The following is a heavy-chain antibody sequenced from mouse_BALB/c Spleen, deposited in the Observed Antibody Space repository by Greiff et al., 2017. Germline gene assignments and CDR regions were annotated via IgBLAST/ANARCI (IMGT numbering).Heavy chain of an antibody. Sequence: EVQLVESGGGLVKPGGSLKLSCAASGFAFSSYDMSWVLQTPEKRLEWVAYISSGGGSTYYPDTVKGRFTISRDNAKNTLYLQMSSLKSEDTAMYYCARQPSSTVVAVDYWGQGTSVTVSS. J-gene: IGHJ4*01. CDR1: GFAFSSYD. CDR2: ISSGGGST. CDR3: ARQPSSTVVAVDY. D-gene: IGHD1-1*01. V-gene: IGHV5-12-1*01.